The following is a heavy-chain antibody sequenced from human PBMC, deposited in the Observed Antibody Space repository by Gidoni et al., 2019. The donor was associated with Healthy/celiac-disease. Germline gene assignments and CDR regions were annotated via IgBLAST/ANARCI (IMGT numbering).Heavy chain of an antibody. J-gene: IGHJ6*03. CDR1: GGSFSGYY. D-gene: IGHD2-2*01. CDR3: ARLVCSSTSCPYYYYYYMDV. Sequence: QVQLQQWGAGLLKPSETLSLTCAVYGGSFSGYYWRWIRQPPGKGLEWIGEINHSGSTNYNPSLKSRVTISVDTSKNQFSLKLSSVTAADTAVYYCARLVCSSTSCPYYYYYYMDVWGKGTTVTVSS. CDR2: INHSGST. V-gene: IGHV4-34*01.